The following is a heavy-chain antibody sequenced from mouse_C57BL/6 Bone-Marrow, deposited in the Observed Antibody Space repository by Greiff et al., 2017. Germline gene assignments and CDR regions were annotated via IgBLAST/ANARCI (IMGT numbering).Heavy chain of an antibody. Sequence: QVQLKQPGAELVRPGTSVKLSCKASGYTFTSYWMHWVKQRPGQGLEWIGVIDPSDSYTNYNQKFKGKATLTVDTSSSTAYMQLSSLTSEDSAVYYCARGPLSFYVRRYFDVWGTGTTVTVSS. J-gene: IGHJ1*03. CDR3: ARGPLSFYVRRYFDV. D-gene: IGHD1-1*01. V-gene: IGHV1-59*01. CDR1: GYTFTSYW. CDR2: IDPSDSYT.